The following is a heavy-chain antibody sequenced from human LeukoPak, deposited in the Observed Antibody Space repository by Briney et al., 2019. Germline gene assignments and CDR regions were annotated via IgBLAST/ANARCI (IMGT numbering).Heavy chain of an antibody. CDR3: AREGGRQWLVSGALDS. V-gene: IGHV4-59*01. Sequence: SETLSLTCTVSGGSISSYYWSWIRQPPGKGLEWIGYFYYSGSTNYNPSLKSRVTISVDTSKNQYSLKMTSVTAADTAVYYCAREGGRQWLVSGALDSWGQGTLVTVSS. CDR2: FYYSGST. J-gene: IGHJ5*01. D-gene: IGHD6-19*01. CDR1: GGSISSYY.